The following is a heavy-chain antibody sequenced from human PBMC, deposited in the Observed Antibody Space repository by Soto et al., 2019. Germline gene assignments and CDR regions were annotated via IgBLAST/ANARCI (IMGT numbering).Heavy chain of an antibody. J-gene: IGHJ4*02. V-gene: IGHV3-30*03. CDR3: AHHGVGSSDY. Sequence: QVQLVESGGGVVQPGRSLRLSCAASGFTFSSYGMHWVRQAPGEGLEWVAVISYDGSNKYYADSVKGRFTISRDNSKNTLYLQMNSLRAEDTAVYYCAHHGVGSSDYWGQGTLVTVSS. CDR1: GFTFSSYG. D-gene: IGHD3-3*01. CDR2: ISYDGSNK.